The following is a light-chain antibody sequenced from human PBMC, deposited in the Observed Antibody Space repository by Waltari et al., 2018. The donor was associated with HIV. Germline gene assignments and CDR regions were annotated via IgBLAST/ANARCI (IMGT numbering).Light chain of an antibody. V-gene: IGLV2-23*02. CDR3: CSYAGSSTPFV. J-gene: IGLJ1*01. CDR1: SRDVGSYNL. Sequence: QSALTQPASVSGSPGQSITISCTGTSRDVGSYNLSSWYQQYPGKVPKLMIYEVSKRPSGVSNRFSGSKSGNTASLTISGLQAEDEADYYCCSYAGSSTPFVFGTATKVTVL. CDR2: EVS.